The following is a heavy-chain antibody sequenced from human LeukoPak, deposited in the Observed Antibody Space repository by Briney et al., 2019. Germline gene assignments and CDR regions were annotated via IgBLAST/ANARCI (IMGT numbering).Heavy chain of an antibody. CDR3: ARDEKYGDYVVY. J-gene: IGHJ4*02. Sequence: PKASVKVSCKASGYTFTGYYMHWVRQAPGQGPEWMGWINPNSGGTNYAQKFQGRVTTTRDTSISTAYMELSRLRSDDTAVYYCARDEKYGDYVVYWGQGTLVTVSS. CDR2: INPNSGGT. D-gene: IGHD4-17*01. V-gene: IGHV1-2*02. CDR1: GYTFTGYY.